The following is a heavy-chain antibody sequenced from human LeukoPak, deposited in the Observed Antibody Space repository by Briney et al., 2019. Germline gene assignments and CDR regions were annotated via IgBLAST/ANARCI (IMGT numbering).Heavy chain of an antibody. CDR1: GGSFSGYY. CDR3: ARGKKHIVVVTAKYYFDY. D-gene: IGHD2-21*02. J-gene: IGHJ4*02. Sequence: PSETLSLTCAVYGGSFSGYYWSWIRQPPGKGLEWIGEINHSGSTNYNPSLKSRVTISVDTSKNQFSLKLSSVTAADTAVYYCARGKKHIVVVTAKYYFDYWGQGTLVTVSS. CDR2: INHSGST. V-gene: IGHV4-34*01.